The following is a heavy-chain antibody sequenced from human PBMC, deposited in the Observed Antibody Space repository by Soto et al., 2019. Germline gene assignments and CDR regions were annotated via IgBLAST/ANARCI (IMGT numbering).Heavy chain of an antibody. V-gene: IGHV1-8*01. J-gene: IGHJ5*02. CDR2: MNPNSGNT. Sequence: QVQLVQSGAEVKKPGASVKVSCKASGYTFTSFDINWVRQATGQGLEWVGWMNPNSGNTGYAQKFQGRVTMNRNTSISTAYMELSSLRSEDTAVYHCARGPIYGSGSYLSDPWGQGTLVTVSS. D-gene: IGHD3-10*01. CDR1: GYTFTSFD. CDR3: ARGPIYGSGSYLSDP.